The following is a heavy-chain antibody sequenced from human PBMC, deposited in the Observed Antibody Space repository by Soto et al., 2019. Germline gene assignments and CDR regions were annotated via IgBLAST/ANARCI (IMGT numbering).Heavy chain of an antibody. D-gene: IGHD2-2*01. CDR1: CFTVSSNY. CDR3: ARVYCTSASCPSPAYHHYAMDV. J-gene: IGHJ6*02. V-gene: IGHV3-53*01. Sequence: GGSLRLSCAASCFTVSSNYMSSVRQAPGKGLEWVSVIYSGGSTYYADSVKVRFTISRDNSKNTLYLQMNSLRAEDTAVYYCARVYCTSASCPSPAYHHYAMDVWTQGSTVLVS. CDR2: IYSGGST.